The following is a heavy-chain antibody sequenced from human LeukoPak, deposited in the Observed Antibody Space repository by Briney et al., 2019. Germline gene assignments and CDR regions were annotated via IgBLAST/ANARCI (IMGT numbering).Heavy chain of an antibody. CDR3: ARMTAGGLHWGYLDK. J-gene: IGHJ4*02. D-gene: IGHD7-27*01. Sequence: PSETLSLTCSVSGDSISGYYWSWIRQPPGKEREWIGHMYCRGSPSLSPYLRRQVTISLGPSKSQFSLRLSSVTAADTAVYYCARMTAGGLHWGYLDKWGRGPLVAVSS. CDR2: MYCRGSP. V-gene: IGHV4-59*12. CDR1: GDSISGYY.